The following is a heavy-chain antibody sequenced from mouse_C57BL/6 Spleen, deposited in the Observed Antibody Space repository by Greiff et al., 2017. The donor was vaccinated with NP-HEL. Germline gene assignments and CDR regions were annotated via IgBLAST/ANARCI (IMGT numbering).Heavy chain of an antibody. Sequence: QVQLQQSGAELVKPGASVKISCKASGYAFSSYWMNWVKQRPGKGLEWIGQIYPGDGDTNYNGKFKGKATLTADNYSSTAYMQLSSLTSEDSSVYFCARVGITTPAWFAYWGQGTLVTVSA. D-gene: IGHD1-1*01. CDR3: ARVGITTPAWFAY. CDR2: IYPGDGDT. J-gene: IGHJ3*01. CDR1: GYAFSSYW. V-gene: IGHV1-80*01.